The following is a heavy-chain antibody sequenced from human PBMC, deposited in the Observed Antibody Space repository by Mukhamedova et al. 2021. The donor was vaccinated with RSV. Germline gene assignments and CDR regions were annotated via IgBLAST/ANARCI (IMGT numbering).Heavy chain of an antibody. J-gene: IGHJ4*02. V-gene: IGHV3-23*01. Sequence: VSAISGSGGSTYYADSVKGRFTISRDNSKNTLYLQMNSLRAEDTAVYYCAKGSYYDFWSGPPSYYFDYWGQGTLVTVSS. CDR3: AKGSYYDFWSGPPSYYFDY. D-gene: IGHD3-3*01. CDR2: ISGSGGST.